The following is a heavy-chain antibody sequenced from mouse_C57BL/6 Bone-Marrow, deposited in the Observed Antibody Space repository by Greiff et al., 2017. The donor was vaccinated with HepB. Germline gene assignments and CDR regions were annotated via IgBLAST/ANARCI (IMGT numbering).Heavy chain of an antibody. CDR1: GYTFTSYW. Sequence: VQLQHPGAELVKPGASVKMSCKASGYTFTSYWITWVKQRPGQGLEWIGDIYPGSGSTNYNEKFKSKATLTVDTSSSTAYMQLSSLTSEDSAVYYCARPSYYYGSSYFDYWGQGTTLTVSS. D-gene: IGHD1-1*01. J-gene: IGHJ2*01. CDR2: IYPGSGST. CDR3: ARPSYYYGSSYFDY. V-gene: IGHV1-55*01.